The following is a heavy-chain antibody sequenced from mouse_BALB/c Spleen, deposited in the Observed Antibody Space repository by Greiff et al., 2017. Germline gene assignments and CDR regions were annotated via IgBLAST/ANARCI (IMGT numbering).Heavy chain of an antibody. J-gene: IGHJ1*01. CDR3: TTTGRGYFDV. V-gene: IGHV1S22*01. Sequence: LQQPGSELVRPGASVKLSCKASGYTFTSYWMHWVKQRPGQGLEWIGNIYPGSGSTNYDEKFKSKATLTVDTSSSTAYMQLSSLTSEDSAVYYCTTTGRGYFDVWGAGTTVTVSS. CDR1: GYTFTSYW. CDR2: IYPGSGST. D-gene: IGHD1-1*01.